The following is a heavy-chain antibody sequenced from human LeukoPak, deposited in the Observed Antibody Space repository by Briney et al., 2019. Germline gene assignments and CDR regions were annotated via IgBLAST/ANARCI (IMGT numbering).Heavy chain of an antibody. V-gene: IGHV3-48*01. CDR3: AKDGGTHFDH. CDR1: VFTFRTSV. CDR2: ISSSGTTI. J-gene: IGHJ4*02. D-gene: IGHD1-26*01. Sequence: GGSLRLSCAPSVFTFRTSVMNCVRQAPGKGLEWVSYISSSGTTISYAQSVKGRFTTTRDNAQNSLTLHMNTLRADDTAVYYCAKDGGTHFDHWGQGTLVTVSS.